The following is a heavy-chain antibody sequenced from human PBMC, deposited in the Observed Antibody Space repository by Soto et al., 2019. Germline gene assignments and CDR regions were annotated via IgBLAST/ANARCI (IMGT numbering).Heavy chain of an antibody. CDR3: ARAYSSSPGYDY. D-gene: IGHD6-6*01. Sequence: SETLSLTCAVSGGSISSSNWWSWVRQPPGKGLEWIGEIYHSGSTNYNPYLKSRVTISVDKSKNQFSLKLNSVNAADTAVYYCARAYSSSPGYDYWGQGTLVT. V-gene: IGHV4-4*02. J-gene: IGHJ4*02. CDR2: IYHSGST. CDR1: GGSISSSNW.